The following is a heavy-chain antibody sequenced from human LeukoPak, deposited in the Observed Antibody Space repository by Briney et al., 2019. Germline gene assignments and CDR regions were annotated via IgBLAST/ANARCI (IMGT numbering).Heavy chain of an antibody. V-gene: IGHV3-9*01. D-gene: IGHD3-22*01. CDR1: GFTCDDYA. Sequence: GGSLRLSCAASGFTCDDYAKHWVRQAPAKGLEWVSGLSWNSGSIGYADSVKGRFTISRDNAKNSLYLQMNSLRAEDTALYYCASGRSYDSSGLDYWGQGTLVTVSS. CDR2: LSWNSGSI. CDR3: ASGRSYDSSGLDY. J-gene: IGHJ4*02.